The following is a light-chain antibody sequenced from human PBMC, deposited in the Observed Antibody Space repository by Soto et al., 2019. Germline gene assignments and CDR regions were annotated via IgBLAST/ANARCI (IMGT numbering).Light chain of an antibody. CDR2: DVS. CDR1: SSDVGGYKY. CDR3: SSYTSNTTDV. Sequence: QSALTQPASVSGSPGQWITISCTGTSSDVGGYKYVSWYQQHPGKAPKLMIYDVSNRPSGVSNRFSGSKSGNTASLTISGLQAEDEADYYCSSYTSNTTDVFGTGTKLTVL. J-gene: IGLJ1*01. V-gene: IGLV2-14*01.